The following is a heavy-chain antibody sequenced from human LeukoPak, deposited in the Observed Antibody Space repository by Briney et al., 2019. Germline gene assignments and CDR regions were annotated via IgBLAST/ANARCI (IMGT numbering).Heavy chain of an antibody. CDR1: GGSFSGYC. CDR3: ARGIRYYYDSSGYYPLNWFDP. V-gene: IGHV4-34*01. D-gene: IGHD3-22*01. Sequence: PSETLSLTCAVYGGSFSGYCWSWIRQPPGKGLEWIGEINHSGSTNYNPSLKSRVTISVDTSKNQFSLKLSSVTAADTAVYYCARGIRYYYDSSGYYPLNWFDPWGQGTLVTVSS. CDR2: INHSGST. J-gene: IGHJ5*02.